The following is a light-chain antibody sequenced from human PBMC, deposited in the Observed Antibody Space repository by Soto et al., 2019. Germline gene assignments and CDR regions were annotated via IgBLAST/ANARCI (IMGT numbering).Light chain of an antibody. CDR1: SSDVGGYNY. CDR2: DVS. V-gene: IGLV2-14*03. J-gene: IGLJ1*01. Sequence: QSALTQPASVSGSPGQSITISCTGTSSDVGGYNYVSWYQQHPGKAPKLIIYDVSDRPSGVSNRFSGSKSGNTASLTISALQAEDEADYYCTSYSSSVTLGVFGTGTKLTVL. CDR3: TSYSSSVTLGV.